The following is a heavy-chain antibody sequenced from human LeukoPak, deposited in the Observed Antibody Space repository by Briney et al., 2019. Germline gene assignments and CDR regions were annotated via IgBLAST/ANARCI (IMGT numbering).Heavy chain of an antibody. D-gene: IGHD6-19*01. Sequence: GGSLRLSCAAPGFIFSNYWIQWVRQAPGKGLVWVSCINGDGSSTNYADPVKGRFTISRDNAKNTLYLQMSSLRAEDTALYYCASAITVAGSVGFDYWGQGTLVTVSS. V-gene: IGHV3-74*01. CDR3: ASAITVAGSVGFDY. CDR2: INGDGSST. J-gene: IGHJ4*02. CDR1: GFIFSNYW.